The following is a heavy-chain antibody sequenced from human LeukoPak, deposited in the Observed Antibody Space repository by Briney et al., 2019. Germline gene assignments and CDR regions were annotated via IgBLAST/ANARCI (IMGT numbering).Heavy chain of an antibody. CDR1: GFTFSSYS. V-gene: IGHV3-21*01. CDR2: ISSGSTYI. CDR3: ARFPFFGRGQVGDHYYSYGMDV. J-gene: IGHJ6*04. Sequence: GGSLRLSCAASGFTFSSYSMSWVRQAPGKGLEWVSCISSGSTYIYYADSVKGRFTISRDNAKNSLYLQMNSLRAEDTAVYYCARFPFFGRGQVGDHYYSYGMDVWGKGPTVTVSS. D-gene: IGHD3-3*01.